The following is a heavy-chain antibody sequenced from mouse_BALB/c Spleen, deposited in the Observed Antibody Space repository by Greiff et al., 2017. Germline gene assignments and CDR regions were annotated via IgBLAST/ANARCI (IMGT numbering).Heavy chain of an antibody. CDR1: GFNIKDTY. CDR3: AMFYYYGFDY. Sequence: EVQGVESGAELVKPGASVKLSCTASGFNIKDTYMHWVKQRPEQGLEWIGRIDPANGNTKYDPKFQGKATITADTSSNTAYLQLSSLTSEDTAVYYGAMFYYYGFDYWGQGTTLTVSS. J-gene: IGHJ2*01. CDR2: IDPANGNT. D-gene: IGHD1-1*01. V-gene: IGHV14-3*02.